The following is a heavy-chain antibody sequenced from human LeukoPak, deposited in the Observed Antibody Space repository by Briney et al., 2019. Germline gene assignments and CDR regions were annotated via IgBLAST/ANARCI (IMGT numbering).Heavy chain of an antibody. CDR1: GFEFDDYA. D-gene: IGHD2-2*01. CDR2: ISWNSNSI. CDR3: AKDITYAGYYMDV. J-gene: IGHJ6*03. Sequence: GGSLRLSCVVSGFEFDDYAMHWIRQAPGKGLEWVSGISWNSNSIGYADSVKGRFTISRDNAKNALYLQMNSLRDEDMALYYCAKDITYAGYYMDVWGKGTTLTVSS. V-gene: IGHV3-9*03.